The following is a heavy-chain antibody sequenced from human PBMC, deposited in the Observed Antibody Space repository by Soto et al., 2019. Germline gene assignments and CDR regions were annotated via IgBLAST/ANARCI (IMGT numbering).Heavy chain of an antibody. CDR3: ARDLHSTSDYGMDV. V-gene: IGHV3-74*01. J-gene: IGHJ6*02. D-gene: IGHD6-6*01. CDR2: INNDGSTT. CDR1: GFTFSSYW. Sequence: GGSLRLSCAASGFTFSSYWMHWVRQAPGKGLVWVARINNDGSTTNYADSVKGRFTISRDNTKDILYMQMNSLRAEDTAVYYCARDLHSTSDYGMDVWGQGTTVTVSS.